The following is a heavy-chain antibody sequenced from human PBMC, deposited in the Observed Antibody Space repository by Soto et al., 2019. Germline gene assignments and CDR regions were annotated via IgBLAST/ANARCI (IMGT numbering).Heavy chain of an antibody. V-gene: IGHV4-4*02. CDR2: IYHSGST. Sequence: SETLSLTCAVSSGSISSSHWWSWVRQPPGKGLEWIGEIYHSGSTNYNPSLKSRVTISVDKSKNQFSLKLSSVTAADTAVYYCASAYYDILTGAFDIWGQGTMVTVSS. CDR1: SGSISSSHW. J-gene: IGHJ3*02. D-gene: IGHD3-9*01. CDR3: ASAYYDILTGAFDI.